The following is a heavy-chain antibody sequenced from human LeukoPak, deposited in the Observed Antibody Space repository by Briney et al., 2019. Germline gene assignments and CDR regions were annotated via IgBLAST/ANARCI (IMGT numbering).Heavy chain of an antibody. V-gene: IGHV3-53*01. J-gene: IGHJ4*02. D-gene: IGHD2-8*01. CDR2: IYAGGST. CDR1: GFTFSSYA. CDR3: ARGSKWPNEVNY. Sequence: GGSLRLSCAASGFTFSSYATSWVRQAPGKGLEWVSVIYAGGSTYYADSVKGRFTISRDNSKNTLHLQMDSLRVDDTAVYYCARGSKWPNEVNYWGQGTLVTVSS.